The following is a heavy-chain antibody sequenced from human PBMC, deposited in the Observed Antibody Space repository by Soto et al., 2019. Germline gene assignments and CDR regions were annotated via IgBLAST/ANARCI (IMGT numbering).Heavy chain of an antibody. CDR2: ISGSGGST. Sequence: GGSLRLSCAASGFTFSNYAMSWVRQAPGKGLEWVSAISGSGGSTYYADSVKGRFTISRDNSKNTLYLQMNILRAEDTAVYYCARQGPPKGSYRYDQDYWGQGTLVTVSS. CDR3: ARQGPPKGSYRYDQDY. V-gene: IGHV3-23*01. CDR1: GFTFSNYA. D-gene: IGHD3-16*02. J-gene: IGHJ4*02.